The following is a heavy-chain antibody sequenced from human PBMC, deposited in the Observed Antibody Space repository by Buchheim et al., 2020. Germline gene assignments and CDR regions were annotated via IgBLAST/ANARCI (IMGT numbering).Heavy chain of an antibody. CDR1: GYTFISHG. J-gene: IGHJ5*01. V-gene: IGHV1-18*01. CDR2: TNPYNSHT. CDR3: ARDLGYCSGATCYRHWFDS. D-gene: IGHD2-15*01. Sequence: QVQLVQSGAEVKKPGASVKVSCKTSGYTFISHGISWVRQAPGQGLEWLGWTNPYNSHTNYARKLQGRVAMTTDTSTSTVYMEVKSLGCDDTAVYYCARDLGYCSGATCYRHWFDSWGQGTL.